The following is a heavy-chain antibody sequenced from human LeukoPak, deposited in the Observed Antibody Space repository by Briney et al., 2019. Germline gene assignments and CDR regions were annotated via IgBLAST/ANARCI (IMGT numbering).Heavy chain of an antibody. D-gene: IGHD4-17*01. CDR3: APLETT. J-gene: IGHJ4*02. CDR2: ISGSGANT. Sequence: GGSLRLSCAASGFTFRSYAMSWVRQAPGKGLEWVSGISGSGANTFYADSVKGRFTISRDNSKKTLYLQMNSLTDGDTVVYYCAPLETTWGQGTLVTVSS. V-gene: IGHV3-23*01. CDR1: GFTFRSYA.